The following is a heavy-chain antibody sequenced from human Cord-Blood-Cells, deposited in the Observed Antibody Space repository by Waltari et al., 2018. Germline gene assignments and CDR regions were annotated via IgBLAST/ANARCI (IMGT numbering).Heavy chain of an antibody. D-gene: IGHD2-2*01. CDR2: ISSSSSYI. CDR1: GFTFSSYS. J-gene: IGHJ4*02. Sequence: GGGLVKPGGSLRLSCAASGFTFSSYSMNWVRQAPGKGLEWVSSISSSSSYIYYADSVKGRFTISRDNAKNSLYLQMNSLRAEDTAVYYCARDRSPVVPAVIYFDYWGQGTLVTVSS. V-gene: IGHV3-21*01. CDR3: ARDRSPVVPAVIYFDY.